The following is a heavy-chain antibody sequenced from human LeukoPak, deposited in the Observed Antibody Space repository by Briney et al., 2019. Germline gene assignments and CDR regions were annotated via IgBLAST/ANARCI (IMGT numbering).Heavy chain of an antibody. CDR3: ARSRGVSHCPDFEF. D-gene: IGHD2-8*01. J-gene: IGHJ4*02. Sequence: GGSLRLSCAASGFTFSSYAMSWVRQAPGKGLQWVSAISGSGGSTYYADSVRGRFTISRDNAKNSLYLQMNSLRADDTAVYYCARSRGVSHCPDFEFWGQGNQVTVSS. CDR2: ISGSGGST. V-gene: IGHV3-23*01. CDR1: GFTFSSYA.